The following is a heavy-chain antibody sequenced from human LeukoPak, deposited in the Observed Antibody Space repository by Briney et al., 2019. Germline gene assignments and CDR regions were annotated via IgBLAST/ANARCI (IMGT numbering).Heavy chain of an antibody. J-gene: IGHJ4*02. CDR3: ARWYYDILTGYYHFDY. CDR2: INPNSGGT. V-gene: IGHV1-2*06. Sequence: ASVKVSCKASGYTLTGYYMHWVRQAPGQGLEWVGRINPNSGGTNYAQKFQGRVTMTRDTSISTAYMELRRLRSDDTAVYYCARWYYDILTGYYHFDYWGQGTLVTVSS. CDR1: GYTLTGYY. D-gene: IGHD3-9*01.